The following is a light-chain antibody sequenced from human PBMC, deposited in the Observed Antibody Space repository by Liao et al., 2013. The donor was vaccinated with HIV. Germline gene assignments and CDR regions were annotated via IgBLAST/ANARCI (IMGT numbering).Light chain of an antibody. Sequence: YVLTQPPSVSVAPGQTAVMTCGGNNIRSRGVHWYQQRPGQAPVLVMYYDQNRPSGIPERFSGSNAWNTATLKISRVEAGDEADYYCQVWDSTSDRYVFGTGTRVTVL. CDR2: YDQ. CDR3: QVWDSTSDRYV. J-gene: IGLJ1*01. CDR1: NIRSRG. V-gene: IGLV3-21*04.